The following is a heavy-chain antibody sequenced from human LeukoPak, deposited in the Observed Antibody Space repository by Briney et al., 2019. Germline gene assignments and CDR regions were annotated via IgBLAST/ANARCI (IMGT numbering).Heavy chain of an antibody. CDR1: GFTFSSYT. J-gene: IGHJ6*02. V-gene: IGHV3-21*01. D-gene: IGHD5-18*01. CDR2: INTSSSYI. CDR3: ARDTQPDGMDV. Sequence: GALRLSCAASGFTFSSYTMNWVRQAPGKGLEWVSSINTSSSYIYYADSVKGRFTISRDNAKNSLYLQMNSLRAEDTAVYYCARDTQPDGMDVWGQGTTVTVSS.